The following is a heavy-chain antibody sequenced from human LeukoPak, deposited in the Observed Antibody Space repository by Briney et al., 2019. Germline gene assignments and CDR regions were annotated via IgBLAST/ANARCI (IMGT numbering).Heavy chain of an antibody. CDR3: AKRHYDILTSYYKALDY. CDR1: GFTFSSYA. J-gene: IGHJ4*02. V-gene: IGHV3-23*01. D-gene: IGHD3-9*01. Sequence: PGGSLRLSCGASGFTFSSYAMSWVRQAPGKGLEWVSAISGSGGSTYYADSVKGRFSISRDNSKNTLYLQMNSLRAEDTAVYYCAKRHYDILTSYYKALDYWGRGTLVTVSS. CDR2: ISGSGGST.